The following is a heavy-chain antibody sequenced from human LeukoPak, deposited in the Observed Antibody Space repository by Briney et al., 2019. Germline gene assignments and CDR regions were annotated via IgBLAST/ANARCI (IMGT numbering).Heavy chain of an antibody. CDR2: ISHTGRS. D-gene: IGHD3-22*01. CDR3: ASTMMTSSYYFDS. CDR1: GGSLSGYH. Sequence: SETLSLTCAVYGGSLSGYHWSWIRQAPGKGLEWIGDISHTGRSTYNPSLKSRLTMSIDTSRNQFSLRLSSVPAADTSIYFCASTMMTSSYYFDSWGQGTQVIVSS. V-gene: IGHV4-34*01. J-gene: IGHJ4*02.